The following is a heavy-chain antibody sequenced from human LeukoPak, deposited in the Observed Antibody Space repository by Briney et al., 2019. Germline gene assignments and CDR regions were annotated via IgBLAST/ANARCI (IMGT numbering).Heavy chain of an antibody. D-gene: IGHD4-17*01. J-gene: IGHJ3*02. CDR3: ARDAGPHDYGDYYARPHDWDHAFDI. V-gene: IGHV1-2*04. CDR2: INPNSGGT. Sequence: ASVKVSCKASGYTFTGYYMHWVRQAPGQGLEWMGWINPNSGGTNCWVTMTRDTSISTAYMELSRLRSDDTAVYYCARDAGPHDYGDYYARPHDWDHAFDIWGQGTMVTVSS. CDR1: GYTFTGYY.